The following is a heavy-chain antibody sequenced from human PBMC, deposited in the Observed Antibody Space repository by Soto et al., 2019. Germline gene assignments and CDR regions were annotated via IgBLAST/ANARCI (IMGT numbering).Heavy chain of an antibody. CDR2: ISWKDDK. V-gene: IGHV2-5*01. D-gene: IGHD4-17*01. Sequence: QITLEESGPTLVKPTQTLTLTCTFSGFSLSTSGAGVGWIRQPAGKALDWLALISWKDDKRYNPGLKSRLSITKDTSKSQVVLTMTNVDPVDTATYFCAHRYGGNFYRWYFDFWGQGTLVTVSS. CDR1: GFSLSTSGAG. J-gene: IGHJ4*02. CDR3: AHRYGGNFYRWYFDF.